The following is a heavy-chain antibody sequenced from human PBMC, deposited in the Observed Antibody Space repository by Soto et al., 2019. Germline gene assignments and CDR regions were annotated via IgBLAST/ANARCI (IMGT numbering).Heavy chain of an antibody. V-gene: IGHV3-21*01. J-gene: IGHJ6*02. D-gene: IGHD2-2*01. Sequence: EVQLVESGGGLVKPGGSLSLSCAASGFTFSSYSMNWVRQAPGKGLEWVSSISSSSSYIYYADSVKGRFTISRDNAKNSLYLQMNRLRGADTAVYYCARRVGVVPAAISDYYSYGMDVWGQGTTVTVSS. CDR2: ISSSSSYI. CDR3: ARRVGVVPAAISDYYSYGMDV. CDR1: GFTFSSYS.